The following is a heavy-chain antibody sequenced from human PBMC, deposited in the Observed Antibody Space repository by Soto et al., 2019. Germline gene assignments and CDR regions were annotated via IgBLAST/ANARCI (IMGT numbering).Heavy chain of an antibody. CDR1: GYTFTSYD. J-gene: IGHJ4*02. D-gene: IGHD3-16*01. V-gene: IGHV1-8*01. Sequence: ASVKVSCKASGYTFTSYDINWVRQATGQGLEWMGWMNPNSGNTDYAQKLQGRVTMTRDTSMSTAYMELSSRRSDDTAGYYCATDPPTTPFGRLVYWGQGTLVTVSS. CDR3: ATDPPTTPFGRLVY. CDR2: MNPNSGNT.